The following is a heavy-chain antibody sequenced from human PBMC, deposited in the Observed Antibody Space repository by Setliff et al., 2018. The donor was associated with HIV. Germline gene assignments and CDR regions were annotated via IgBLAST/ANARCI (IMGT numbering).Heavy chain of an antibody. V-gene: IGHV4-34*01. CDR1: GGSFSGYS. Sequence: SETLSLTCAVYGGSFSGYSWSWIRQPPGKGPEWIGEVYHSGSSNYNPSLKSRVTISVDTPKKQFSLKLSSVTAADTAVYHCARVADSSGYYHLDYWGQGTLVTVSS. CDR2: VYHSGSS. J-gene: IGHJ4*02. CDR3: ARVADSSGYYHLDY. D-gene: IGHD3-22*01.